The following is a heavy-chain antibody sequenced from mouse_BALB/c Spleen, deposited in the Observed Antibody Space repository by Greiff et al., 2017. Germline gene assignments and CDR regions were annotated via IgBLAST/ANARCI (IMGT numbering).Heavy chain of an antibody. J-gene: IGHJ4*01. CDR3: ARGYYGNSYAMDY. D-gene: IGHD2-1*01. CDR1: GFTFTDYY. V-gene: IGHV7-3*02. CDR2: IRNKANGYTT. Sequence: EVKLVESGGGLVQPGGSLRLSCATSGFTFTDYYMSWVRQPPGKALEWLGFIRNKANGYTTEYSASVKGRFTISRDNSQSILYLQMITLRAEDSATYYCARGYYGNSYAMDYWGQGTSVTVSS.